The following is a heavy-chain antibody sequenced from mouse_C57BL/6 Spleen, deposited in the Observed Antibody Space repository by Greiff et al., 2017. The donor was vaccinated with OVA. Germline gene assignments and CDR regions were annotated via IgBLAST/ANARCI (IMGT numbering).Heavy chain of an antibody. V-gene: IGHV1-19*01. CDR2: INPYNGGT. CDR3: ARQDELVRSYYAMDY. J-gene: IGHJ4*01. D-gene: IGHD1-1*01. CDR1: GYTFTDYY. Sequence: EVQLQQSGPVLVKPGASVKMSCKASGYTFTDYYMNWVKQSHGKSLEWIGVINPYNGGTSYNQKFKGKATLTVDKSSSTAYMELNSLTSEDSAVYYCARQDELVRSYYAMDYWGKGTSVTVSS.